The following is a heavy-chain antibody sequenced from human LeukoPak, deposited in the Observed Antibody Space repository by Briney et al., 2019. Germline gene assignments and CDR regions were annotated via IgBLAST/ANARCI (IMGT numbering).Heavy chain of an antibody. Sequence: GGSLRLSCAASRFTFSNYWMSWVRQAPGKGLEWVANINQDGSEKYYVDSVKGRFTISRDNAKNSLYLQMSNLRAEDTAVYFCARGGGLDVWGQGATVTVSS. CDR3: ARGGGLDV. J-gene: IGHJ6*02. V-gene: IGHV3-7*03. CDR1: RFTFSNYW. CDR2: INQDGSEK. D-gene: IGHD3-16*01.